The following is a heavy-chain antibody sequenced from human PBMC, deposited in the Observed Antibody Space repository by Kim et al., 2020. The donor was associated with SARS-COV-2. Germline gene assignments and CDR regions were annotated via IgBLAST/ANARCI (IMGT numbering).Heavy chain of an antibody. V-gene: IGHV4-39*01. J-gene: IGHJ4*02. Sequence: YNPSLKSRVTISVDTSKNQFSLKLSSVTAADTAVYYCAKVGATGPGDFDFWGQGTLVTVSS. D-gene: IGHD1-26*01. CDR3: AKVGATGPGDFDF.